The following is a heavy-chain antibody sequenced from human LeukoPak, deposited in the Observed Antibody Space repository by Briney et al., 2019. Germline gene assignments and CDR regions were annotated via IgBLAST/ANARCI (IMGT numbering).Heavy chain of an antibody. Sequence: SETLSLTCTVSGGSISSSSYYWGWIRQPLGKGLEWIGSIYYSGSTYYNPSLKSRVTISVDTSKNQFSLKLSSVTAADTAVYYCARVRYSSSWVGPFDYWGQGTLVTVSS. V-gene: IGHV4-39*07. J-gene: IGHJ4*02. D-gene: IGHD6-13*01. CDR3: ARVRYSSSWVGPFDY. CDR1: GGSISSSSYY. CDR2: IYYSGST.